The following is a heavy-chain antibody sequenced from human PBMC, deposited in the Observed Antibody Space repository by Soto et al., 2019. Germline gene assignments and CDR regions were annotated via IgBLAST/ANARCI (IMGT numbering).Heavy chain of an antibody. CDR3: ARDQAAFDI. CDR1: GYTLTGYY. CDR2: INPNSGDT. V-gene: IGHV1-2*02. J-gene: IGHJ3*02. Sequence: ASVKVSCKASGYTLTGYYMHWVRQAPGQGLEWMGWINPNSGDTNSAQKFQGRVTMTRDTSISTAYMELSRLRSDDTAVYYCARDQAAFDIWGQGTMVTVSS.